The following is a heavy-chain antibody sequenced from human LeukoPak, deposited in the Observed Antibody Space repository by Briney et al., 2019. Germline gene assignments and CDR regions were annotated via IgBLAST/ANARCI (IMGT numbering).Heavy chain of an antibody. D-gene: IGHD3-10*01. CDR1: GGSISSGDYY. J-gene: IGHJ4*02. Sequence: PSQTLSLTCTVSGGSISSGDYYWSWIRQPPGKGLEWIGYIYYSGSTYYNPSLKSRVTISVDTSKNQFSLKLSSVTAADTAVYYCARARGGGVLDYWGQGTLVNVSS. V-gene: IGHV4-30-4*01. CDR2: IYYSGST. CDR3: ARARGGGVLDY.